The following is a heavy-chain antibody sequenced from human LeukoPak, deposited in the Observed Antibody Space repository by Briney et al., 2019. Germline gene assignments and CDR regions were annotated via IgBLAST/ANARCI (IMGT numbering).Heavy chain of an antibody. CDR1: GGTFSSYT. J-gene: IGHJ4*02. CDR2: IIPILGIA. D-gene: IGHD2-15*01. Sequence: SVKVSCKASGGTFSSYTISWVRQAPGQGLEWMGRIIPILGIANYAQKFQGRVTINAEKSTSTAYMELSGLRSEDTAVYYCALRTPFDYWGQGTLVTVSS. CDR3: ALRTPFDY. V-gene: IGHV1-69*02.